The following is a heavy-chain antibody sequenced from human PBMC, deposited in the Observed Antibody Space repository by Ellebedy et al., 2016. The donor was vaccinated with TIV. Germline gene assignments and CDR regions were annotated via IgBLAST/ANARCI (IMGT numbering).Heavy chain of an antibody. Sequence: KVSCXGSGYSFTSYWIGWVRQMPGKGLEWMGIIYPGDSDTRYSPSFQGQVTISADKSISTAYLQWSSLKASDTAMYYCASPGRPQSWYEFDYWGQGTLVTVSS. CDR2: IYPGDSDT. D-gene: IGHD6-13*01. J-gene: IGHJ4*02. CDR1: GYSFTSYW. V-gene: IGHV5-51*01. CDR3: ASPGRPQSWYEFDY.